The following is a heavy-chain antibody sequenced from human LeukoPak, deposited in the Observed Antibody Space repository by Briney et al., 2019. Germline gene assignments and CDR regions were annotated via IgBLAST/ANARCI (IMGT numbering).Heavy chain of an antibody. CDR2: ISGSGGST. CDR3: AKEPYYDSSGYYYPS. D-gene: IGHD3-22*01. Sequence: HGGSLRLSCAASGFTFSSYAMSWVRQAPGKGLEWVSAISGSGGSTYYADSVKGRFTISRDNSKNTLYLQMNSLRAEDTAVYYCAKEPYYDSSGYYYPSWGQGTLVTVSS. J-gene: IGHJ5*02. V-gene: IGHV3-23*01. CDR1: GFTFSSYA.